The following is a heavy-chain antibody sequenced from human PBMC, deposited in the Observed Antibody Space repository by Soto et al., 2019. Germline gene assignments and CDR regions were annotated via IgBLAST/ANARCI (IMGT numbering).Heavy chain of an antibody. CDR1: GYTFTSYD. V-gene: IGHV1-8*01. CDR3: AGVNVVVPAAMIDAFDI. D-gene: IGHD2-2*01. Sequence: GASVKVSCKASGYTFTSYDINWVRQATGQGLEWMGWMNPNSGNTGYAQKFQGRVTMTRNTSISTAYMELSSLRSEDTAVYYCAGVNVVVPAAMIDAFDIWGKGTMVTVSS. CDR2: MNPNSGNT. J-gene: IGHJ3*02.